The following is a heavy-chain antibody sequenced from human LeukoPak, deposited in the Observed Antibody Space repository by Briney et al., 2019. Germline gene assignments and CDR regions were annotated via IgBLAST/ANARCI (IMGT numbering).Heavy chain of an antibody. J-gene: IGHJ5*02. D-gene: IGHD4-17*01. V-gene: IGHV4-4*02. CDR2: IYHSGST. CDR1: GGSISSSNW. Sequence: SETLSLTCAVSGGSISSSNWWSWVRQPPGKGLEWIGEIYHSGSTNYNPSLKSRVTISVDKSKNQFSLKLSSVTAADTAVYYCARGDYGDYGGWFVPWGQGTLVTVSS. CDR3: ARGDYGDYGGWFVP.